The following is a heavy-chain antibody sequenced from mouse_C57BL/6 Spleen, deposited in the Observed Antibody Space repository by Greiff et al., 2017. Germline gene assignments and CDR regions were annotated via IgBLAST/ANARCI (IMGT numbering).Heavy chain of an antibody. CDR1: GYTFTSYG. J-gene: IGHJ4*01. CDR3: ARRTGYYAMDY. V-gene: IGHV1-81*01. Sequence: LVESGAELARPGASVKLSCKASGYTFTSYGISWVKQRTGQGLEWIGEIYPRSGNTYYNEKFKGKATLTADKSSSTAYMELRSLTSEDSAVYFCARRTGYYAMDYWGQGTSVTVSS. CDR2: IYPRSGNT.